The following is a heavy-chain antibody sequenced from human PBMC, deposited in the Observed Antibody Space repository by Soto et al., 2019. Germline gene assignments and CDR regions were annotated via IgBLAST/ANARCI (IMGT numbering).Heavy chain of an antibody. CDR2: IFYNGGT. CDR3: GRGDHGPRRFYFDT. D-gene: IGHD2-8*01. CDR1: GGSVNGVRYY. J-gene: IGHJ4*02. Sequence: SETLSLTCTVPGGSVNGVRYYWSWIRQPPGTGLEGIGFIFYNGGTSYNPSLGSRVTISADTSKTLFSLNLNFVTAADTGVFYCGRGDHGPRRFYFDTWGQGTLVTVSS. V-gene: IGHV4-61*03.